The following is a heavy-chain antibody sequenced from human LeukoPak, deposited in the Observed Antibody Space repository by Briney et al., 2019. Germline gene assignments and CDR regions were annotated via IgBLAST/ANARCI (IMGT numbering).Heavy chain of an antibody. J-gene: IGHJ4*02. CDR1: GFTFNNYA. V-gene: IGHV3-23*01. CDR3: ASSSGSYPPAPFDY. CDR2: ISGSGDST. D-gene: IGHD3-10*01. Sequence: GGSLRLSCAACGFTFNNYAMDWVRQAPGKGLEWVSGISGSGDSTYYADSVKGRFTISRDNSKNTVYLQMNSLRVEDAAVYYCASSSGSYPPAPFDYWGQGTLVTVSS.